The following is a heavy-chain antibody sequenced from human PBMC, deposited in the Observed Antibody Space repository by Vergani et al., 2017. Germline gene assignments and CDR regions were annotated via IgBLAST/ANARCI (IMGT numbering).Heavy chain of an antibody. CDR2: ISAYNGNT. CDR1: GYTFTSYG. CDR3: ARFIVVVPAASLGAFDI. D-gene: IGHD2-2*01. J-gene: IGHJ3*02. Sequence: QVQLVQSGAEVKKPGASVKVSCKASGYTFTSYGISWVRQAPGQGLEWMGWISAYNGNTNYAQKLQGRVTMTTDTSTSTAYMVLRSLRSDDTAVYYCARFIVVVPAASLGAFDIWGQGTMVTVSS. V-gene: IGHV1-18*01.